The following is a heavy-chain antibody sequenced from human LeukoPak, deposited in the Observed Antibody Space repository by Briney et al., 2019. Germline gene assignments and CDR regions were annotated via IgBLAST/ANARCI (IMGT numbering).Heavy chain of an antibody. Sequence: GASVKVSCKASGGTFISYAISWLRQAPGQGLEWMGGIIPIFGTANYAQKFQGRVTITADESTSTAYMELSSLRSEDTAVYYCAREYSYGSYGYWGQGTLVTVSS. J-gene: IGHJ4*02. D-gene: IGHD5-18*01. CDR1: GGTFISYA. V-gene: IGHV1-69*13. CDR2: IIPIFGTA. CDR3: AREYSYGSYGY.